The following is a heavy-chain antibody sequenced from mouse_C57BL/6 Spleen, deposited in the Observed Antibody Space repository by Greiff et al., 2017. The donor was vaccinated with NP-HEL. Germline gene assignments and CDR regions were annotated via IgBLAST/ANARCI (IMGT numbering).Heavy chain of an antibody. CDR3: ARIGYGSRGGAMDY. Sequence: EVQGVESGGGLVKPGGSLKLSCAASGFTFSDYGMHWVRQAPEKGLEWVAYISSGSSTIYYADTVKGRFTISRDNAKNTLFLQMTSLRSEDTAMYYCARIGYGSRGGAMDYWGQGTSVTVSS. CDR2: ISSGSSTI. D-gene: IGHD1-1*01. V-gene: IGHV5-17*01. J-gene: IGHJ4*01. CDR1: GFTFSDYG.